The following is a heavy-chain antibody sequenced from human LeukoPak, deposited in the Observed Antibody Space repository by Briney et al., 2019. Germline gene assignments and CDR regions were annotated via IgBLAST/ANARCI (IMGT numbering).Heavy chain of an antibody. Sequence: PGGSLRLSCAASGFTFSSYAVSWVRQAPGKGLERVSGITASGDNTYYADSVKGRFTISRDNSKNTLYLQMNSLRAEDTAVYYCANPSGSYSDYWGQGTLVTVSS. CDR2: ITASGDNT. V-gene: IGHV3-23*01. CDR1: GFTFSSYA. J-gene: IGHJ4*02. CDR3: ANPSGSYSDY. D-gene: IGHD1-26*01.